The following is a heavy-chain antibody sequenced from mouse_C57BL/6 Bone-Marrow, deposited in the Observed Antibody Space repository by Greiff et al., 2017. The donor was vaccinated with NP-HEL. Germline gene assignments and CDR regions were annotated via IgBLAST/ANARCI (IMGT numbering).Heavy chain of an antibody. J-gene: IGHJ4*01. CDR3: TTGGSSPYAMDY. V-gene: IGHV14-4*01. D-gene: IGHD1-1*01. CDR2: IDPENGDT. CDR1: GFNITDDY. Sequence: VQLQQSGAELVRPGASVKLSCTVSGFNITDDYMPWVKQRPEQGLEWIGWIDPENGDTEYASKFQGTATLTADTSSNTAYLQLSSLTSEDTAVYYCTTGGSSPYAMDYWGQGTSVTVSS.